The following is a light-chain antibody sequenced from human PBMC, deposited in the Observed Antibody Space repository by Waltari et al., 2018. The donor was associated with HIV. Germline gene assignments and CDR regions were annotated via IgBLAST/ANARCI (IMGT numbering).Light chain of an antibody. CDR3: QQSYSTPFT. J-gene: IGKJ2*01. CDR1: QNVNTY. Sequence: DIQMTQSPSSLSASVGDRVTITCQTSQNVNTYLNWYQQTPGNAPKLLIYGATNLQSGGATRFSGSGSVTNFTLTIDSLQPDDFVLYYCQQSYSTPFTFGPGTKL. V-gene: IGKV1-39*01. CDR2: GAT.